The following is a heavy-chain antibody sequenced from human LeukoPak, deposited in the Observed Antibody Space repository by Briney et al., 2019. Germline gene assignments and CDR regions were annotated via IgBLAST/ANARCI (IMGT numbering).Heavy chain of an antibody. CDR2: ISYDGSNK. CDR1: GFTFSSYA. D-gene: IGHD3-3*01. Sequence: PGGSLRLSCAASGFTFSSYAMHWVRQAPGKGLEWVAVISYDGSNKYYADSVKGRFTISRDNSKSTLYLQMNSLRAEDTAVYYCAREFGDWGLDYWGQGTLVTVSS. J-gene: IGHJ4*02. V-gene: IGHV3-30-3*01. CDR3: AREFGDWGLDY.